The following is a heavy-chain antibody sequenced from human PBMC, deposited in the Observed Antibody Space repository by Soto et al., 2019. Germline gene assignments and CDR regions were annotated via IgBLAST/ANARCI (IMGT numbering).Heavy chain of an antibody. J-gene: IGHJ4*02. CDR2: IDYSGST. CDR1: GGSISSGDYY. CDR3: ARETRGYSYGSGYFDY. Sequence: KPSETLSLTCTVSGGSISSGDYYWSWIRQPPGKGLEWIGYIDYSGSTYYNPSLKSRVTISVDTSKNQFSLKLSSVTAADTAGYYCARETRGYSYGSGYFDYWGQGTLVTVSS. D-gene: IGHD5-18*01. V-gene: IGHV4-30-4*01.